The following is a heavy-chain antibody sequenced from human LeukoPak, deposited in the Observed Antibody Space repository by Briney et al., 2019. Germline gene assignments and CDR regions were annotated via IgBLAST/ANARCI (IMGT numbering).Heavy chain of an antibody. Sequence: PSETLSLTCTVSGGSISSSSYYWGWIRQPPGKGLEWIGSIYYSGSTYYNPSLKSRLTMSVDASKNQFSLKLSSVTAADTAVYYCARYAGGPYYYMNVWGKGTTVTVSS. CDR2: IYYSGST. D-gene: IGHD3-16*01. CDR3: ARYAGGPYYYMNV. J-gene: IGHJ6*03. CDR1: GGSISSSSYY. V-gene: IGHV4-39*07.